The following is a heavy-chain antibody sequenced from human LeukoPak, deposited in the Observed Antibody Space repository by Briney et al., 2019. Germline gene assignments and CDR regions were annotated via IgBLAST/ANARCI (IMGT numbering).Heavy chain of an antibody. J-gene: IGHJ1*01. V-gene: IGHV4-39*01. Sequence: PSETLSLTCTVSGGSISSSSYYWGWLRQPPGKELEWIGSIYYSGSTYYNPSLKSRVTIYVDTSKNQFSLKLSSVTAADTAVYYCARLRIAAAGIYFQHWGQGTLVTVSS. D-gene: IGHD6-13*01. CDR1: GGSISSSSYY. CDR2: IYYSGST. CDR3: ARLRIAAAGIYFQH.